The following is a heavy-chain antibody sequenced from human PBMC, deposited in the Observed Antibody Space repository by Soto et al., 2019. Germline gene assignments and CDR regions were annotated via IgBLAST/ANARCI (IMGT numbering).Heavy chain of an antibody. Sequence: SETLSLTCTVSGGSISSYYWSWIRQPPGKGLEWIGYIYYSGSTNYNPSLKSRVTISVDTSKNQFSLKLSSVTAADTAVYYCARLYGEYFDYWGQGTLVTVSS. CDR2: IYYSGST. J-gene: IGHJ4*02. V-gene: IGHV4-59*01. CDR1: GGSISSYY. D-gene: IGHD3-10*01. CDR3: ARLYGEYFDY.